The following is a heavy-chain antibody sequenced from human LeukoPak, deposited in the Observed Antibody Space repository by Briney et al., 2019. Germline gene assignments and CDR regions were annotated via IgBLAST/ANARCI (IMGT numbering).Heavy chain of an antibody. D-gene: IGHD6-6*01. Sequence: GGSVRLSCAASGFTFTNYAMSWVRQAPGKGLEWVSTIGSSGFSTYYADSVQGRFTISRDNSKNTLYLQMNSLRAEDTAVYYCAKGGRSSAVNWFDPWGQGTLVTVSS. J-gene: IGHJ5*02. CDR1: GFTFTNYA. V-gene: IGHV3-23*01. CDR2: IGSSGFST. CDR3: AKGGRSSAVNWFDP.